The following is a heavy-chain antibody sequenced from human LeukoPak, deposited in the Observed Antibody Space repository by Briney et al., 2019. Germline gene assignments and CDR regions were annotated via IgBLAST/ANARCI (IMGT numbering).Heavy chain of an antibody. Sequence: SETLSLTCTVSGGSISSGDYYWSWIRQPPGKGLEWIGYIYNSGTIYYSGSTNYNPSLLSRVTISVDTSKNQFSLKLRSVTAADTAVYYCARPFSGSYSDAFDLWGQGTMVTVSS. D-gene: IGHD1-26*01. V-gene: IGHV4-61*08. J-gene: IGHJ3*01. CDR2: IYNSGTIYYSGST. CDR3: ARPFSGSYSDAFDL. CDR1: GGSISSGDYY.